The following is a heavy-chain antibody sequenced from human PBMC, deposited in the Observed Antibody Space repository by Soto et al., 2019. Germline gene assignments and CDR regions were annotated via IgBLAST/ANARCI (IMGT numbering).Heavy chain of an antibody. Sequence: SETLSLTCAVYGGSSSGYYWSWIRQPPGKGLEWIGEINHSGSTNYNPSLKSRVTISVDTSKNQFSLKLSSVTAADTAVYYCAIVPPHLFGVVTNWYDPWGQGTLVTVSS. J-gene: IGHJ5*01. CDR2: INHSGST. CDR3: AIVPPHLFGVVTNWYDP. CDR1: GGSSSGYY. V-gene: IGHV4-34*01. D-gene: IGHD3-3*01.